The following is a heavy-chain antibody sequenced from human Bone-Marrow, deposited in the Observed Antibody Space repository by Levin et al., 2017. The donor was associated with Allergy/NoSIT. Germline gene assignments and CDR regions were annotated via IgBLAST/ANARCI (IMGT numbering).Heavy chain of an antibody. J-gene: IGHJ2*01. CDR3: ARDDTVTGDYVRYFDV. Sequence: GGSLRLSCAASGFKFGDYYMNWIRQVPGQGLEWIAYISTTGAHTKYADSVKGRFIVSRDDAQNSLYLQMNSLRVEDTAVYYCARDDTVTGDYVRYFDVWGRGSLVTVSS. CDR1: GFKFGDYY. D-gene: IGHD3-10*02. CDR2: ISTTGAHT. V-gene: IGHV3-11*05.